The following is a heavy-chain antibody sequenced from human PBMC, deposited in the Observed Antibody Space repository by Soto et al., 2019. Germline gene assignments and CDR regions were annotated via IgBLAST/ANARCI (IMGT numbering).Heavy chain of an antibody. CDR2: ISTHNGNT. J-gene: IGHJ3*01. CDR1: GYTFTSYG. CDR3: AREGILGLFDAYDL. D-gene: IGHD3-3*01. Sequence: GASVKVSCKASGYTFTSYGISWVRRAPGQGLEWMGWISTHNGNTIYAQKFQGRVIMTMDTSTTTVYMELRSLRPDDTAVYLCAREGILGLFDAYDLWGQGTMVTVSS. V-gene: IGHV1-18*01.